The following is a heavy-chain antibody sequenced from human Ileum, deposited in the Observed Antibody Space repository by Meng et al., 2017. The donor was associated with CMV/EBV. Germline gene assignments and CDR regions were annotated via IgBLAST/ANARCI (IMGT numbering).Heavy chain of an antibody. V-gene: IGHV3-53*01. CDR3: ARACRQVYNCYLDS. CDR1: GVSVRTNY. J-gene: IGHJ4*02. CDR2: IRGDDST. D-gene: IGHD1-20*01. Sequence: GESLKISCVASGVSVRTNYMSWVRQAPGKGLEWVSFIRGDDSTSYTDSVQGRFTISRDNSKNTVYLQMNSLRAEDTAVYYCARACRQVYNCYLDSWGQGNQVTVSS.